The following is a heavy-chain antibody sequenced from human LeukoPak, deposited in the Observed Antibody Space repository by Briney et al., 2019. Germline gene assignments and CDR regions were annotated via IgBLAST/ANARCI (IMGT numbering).Heavy chain of an antibody. D-gene: IGHD3-10*01. CDR1: GFSFNNYW. CDR3: ARGMIRGVMDDY. CDR2: INQAGSDK. Sequence: TGGSLRLSCAASGFSFNNYWMSWVRQAPGKGLEWVANINQAGSDKYYLASVKGRFTISRDNAESSLYLQMNSLRAEDTAVYYCARGMIRGVMDDYWGQGTLVTVSS. J-gene: IGHJ4*02. V-gene: IGHV3-7*05.